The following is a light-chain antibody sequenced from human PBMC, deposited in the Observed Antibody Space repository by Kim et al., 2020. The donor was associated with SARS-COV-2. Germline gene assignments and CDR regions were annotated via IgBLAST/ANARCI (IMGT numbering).Light chain of an antibody. V-gene: IGLV4-69*02. CDR2: VDSDGRH. CDR1: SGNSNFA. Sequence: ASVKLTCTLSSGNSNFAIAWLQQQPEKGPRYLMRVDSDGRHIKGDGIPDRFSGSSSGAERYLTISSLQSDDEADYYCQTWGPGIRVFGGGTQLTVL. J-gene: IGLJ3*02. CDR3: QTWGPGIRV.